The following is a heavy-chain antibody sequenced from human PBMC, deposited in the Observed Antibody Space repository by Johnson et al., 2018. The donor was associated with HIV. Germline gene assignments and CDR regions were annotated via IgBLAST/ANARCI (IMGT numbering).Heavy chain of an antibody. Sequence: EWVSVIYSGGSTYYADSVKGRFTISRDNSKNTLYLQMNSLRAEDTAVYYCASVNSGAFNFWGQGTMVTVSS. J-gene: IGHJ3*01. CDR2: IYSGGST. V-gene: IGHV3-53*01. D-gene: IGHD3-10*01. CDR3: ASVNSGAFNF.